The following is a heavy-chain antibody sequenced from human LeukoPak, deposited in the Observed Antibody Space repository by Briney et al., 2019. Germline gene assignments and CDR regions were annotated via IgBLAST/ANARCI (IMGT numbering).Heavy chain of an antibody. V-gene: IGHV4-4*07. CDR2: IYTSGST. J-gene: IGHJ5*02. CDR3: ARGRATYGSGDNWFDP. CDR1: GGSISSYY. Sequence: PSETLSLTCTVSGGSISSYYWSWIRQPAGKGLEWIGRIYTSGSTNYNPSLKSRVTMSVDTSENQFSLKLSSVTAADTAVYYCARGRATYGSGDNWFDPWGQGTLVTVSS. D-gene: IGHD3-10*01.